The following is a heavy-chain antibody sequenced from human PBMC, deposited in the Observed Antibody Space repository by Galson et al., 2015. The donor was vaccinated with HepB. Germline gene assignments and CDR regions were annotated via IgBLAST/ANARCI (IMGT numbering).Heavy chain of an antibody. D-gene: IGHD3-10*01. Sequence: SVKVSCKASGYTFTSYDINWVRQATGQGLEWMGWMNPNSGNTGYAQKFQGRVTMTRNTSISTACMELSSLRSEDTAVYYCARGFFGLGSGSYKTDYWGQGTLVTVSS. CDR3: ARGFFGLGSGSYKTDY. CDR1: GYTFTSYD. J-gene: IGHJ4*02. CDR2: MNPNSGNT. V-gene: IGHV1-8*01.